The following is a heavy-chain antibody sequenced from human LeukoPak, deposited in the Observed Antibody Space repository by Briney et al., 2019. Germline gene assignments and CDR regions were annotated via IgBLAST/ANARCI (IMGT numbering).Heavy chain of an antibody. CDR1: GGTFSSYA. CDR2: IIPIFGTA. V-gene: IGHV1-69*13. Sequence: GASVKVSCKASGGTFSSYAISWVRQALGQGLEWMGGIIPIFGTANYAQKFQGRVTITADESTSTAYMELSSLRSEDTAVYYCVSGYNYYGMDVWGQGTTVTVSS. CDR3: VSGYNYYGMDV. D-gene: IGHD3-22*01. J-gene: IGHJ6*02.